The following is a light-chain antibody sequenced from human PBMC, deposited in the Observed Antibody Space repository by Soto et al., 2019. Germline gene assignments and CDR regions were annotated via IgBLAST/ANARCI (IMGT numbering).Light chain of an antibody. V-gene: IGKV3-11*01. CDR2: DAS. CDR1: QSVSSY. J-gene: IGKJ4*01. Sequence: EIVLTQSPATLSLSPGERATLSCRASQSVSSYLAWYQQKPGQAPRLLIYDASNRATGIPARFSGSGSGTDFTLTISSLEPEDFAVYYCQQRSNCLGGETKVEIK. CDR3: QQRSNC.